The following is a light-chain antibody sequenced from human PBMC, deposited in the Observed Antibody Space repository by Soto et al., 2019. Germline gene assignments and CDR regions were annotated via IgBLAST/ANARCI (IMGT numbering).Light chain of an antibody. J-gene: IGLJ1*01. Sequence: QSAMTQPASVSGSPGQSITISCTGTSSDVGGYNYVSWYQQYPGKAPKLMIYEVSNRPSGVSNRFSGSKSGNTASLTISGLQVEDEADYYCSSYTSGSSRVFGTGTKLTVL. V-gene: IGLV2-14*01. CDR2: EVS. CDR1: SSDVGGYNY. CDR3: SSYTSGSSRV.